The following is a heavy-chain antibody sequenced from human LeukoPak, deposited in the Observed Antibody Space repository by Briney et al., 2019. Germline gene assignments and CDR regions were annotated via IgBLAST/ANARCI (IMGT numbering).Heavy chain of an antibody. D-gene: IGHD5-18*01. V-gene: IGHV3-11*01. CDR2: ISSSGSTI. Sequence: GGSLSLSCAASGFTFSDYYMSWIRQAPGKGPEWVSYISSSGSTIYYADSVKGRFTISRDNAKNSLYLQMNSLRAEDTAVYYCARVRYSYGYADYWGQGTLVTVSS. CDR3: ARVRYSYGYADY. CDR1: GFTFSDYY. J-gene: IGHJ4*02.